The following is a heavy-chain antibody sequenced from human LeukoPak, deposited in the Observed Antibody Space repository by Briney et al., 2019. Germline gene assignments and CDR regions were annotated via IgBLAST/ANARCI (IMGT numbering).Heavy chain of an antibody. CDR2: INPNNGGT. V-gene: IGHV1-2*02. D-gene: IGHD6-19*01. CDR3: AREEVAGRVDP. Sequence: ASVKLSFTASGYTFTVYYMHWVRQAPAQGLEWMGWINPNNGGTNYAQKFQGRVTMTRDTSINTVYMELSRLRADDTAVYYCAREEVAGRVDPWGQGTLVTVSS. CDR1: GYTFTVYY. J-gene: IGHJ5*02.